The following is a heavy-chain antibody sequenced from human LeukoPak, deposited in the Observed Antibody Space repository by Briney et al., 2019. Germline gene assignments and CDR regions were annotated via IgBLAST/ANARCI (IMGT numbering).Heavy chain of an antibody. J-gene: IGHJ4*02. CDR1: GFTFSNYG. Sequence: GGSLRLSCAASGFTFSNYGMDWVRQAPGKGLDWEAAISYDGSNKYYADSVKGRFTISRDNSKNTLYVQMNSLRAEDTAVYYCATGLYSGVSSSSLYYFDYWGQGTLVTVSS. V-gene: IGHV3-30*03. CDR3: ATGLYSGVSSSSLYYFDY. D-gene: IGHD6-13*01. CDR2: ISYDGSNK.